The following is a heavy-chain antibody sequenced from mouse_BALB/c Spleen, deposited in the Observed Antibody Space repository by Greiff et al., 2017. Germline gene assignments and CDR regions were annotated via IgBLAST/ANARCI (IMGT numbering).Heavy chain of an antibody. CDR3: TRQDSSGFDY. V-gene: IGHV5-6-4*01. CDR1: GFTFSSYT. D-gene: IGHD3-2*01. Sequence: EVHLVESGGGLVKPGGSLKLSCAASGFTFSSYTMSWVRQTPEKRLEWVATISSGGSYTYYPDSVKGRFTISRDNAKNTLYLQMSSLKSEDTAMYYCTRQDSSGFDYWGQGTTLTVSS. CDR2: ISSGGSYT. J-gene: IGHJ2*01.